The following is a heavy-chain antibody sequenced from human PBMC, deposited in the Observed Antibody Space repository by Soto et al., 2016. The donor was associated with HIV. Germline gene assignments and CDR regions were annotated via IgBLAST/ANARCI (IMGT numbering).Heavy chain of an antibody. J-gene: IGHJ6*02. V-gene: IGHV3-23*01. Sequence: EVQLLESGGGLVQPGGSLRLSCAASKFTFSTYAMSWVRQAPGKGLEWVSTISNSGGTTYYADSVKGRFTISRDNSKNTLYLQMNSLRADDTAVYCCTKDRGTMVRGVTLYYYYYGMDVWGQGTTVTVSS. CDR2: ISNSGGTT. CDR3: TKDRGTMVRGVTLYYYYYGMDV. CDR1: KFTFSTYA. D-gene: IGHD3-10*01.